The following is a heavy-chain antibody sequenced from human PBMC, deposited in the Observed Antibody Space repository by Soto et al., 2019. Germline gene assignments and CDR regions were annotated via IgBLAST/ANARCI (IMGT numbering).Heavy chain of an antibody. J-gene: IGHJ4*02. CDR2: IIPILGIA. D-gene: IGHD6-6*01. CDR3: ARDHSSSDDFDY. Sequence: ASVKVSCKASGGTFSSYTISWVRQAPGQGLEWMGRIIPILGIANYAQKFQGRVTITADKSTSTAYMELSSLRSEDTAVYYCARDHSSSDDFDYWGQGTLVTVSS. CDR1: GGTFSSYT. V-gene: IGHV1-69*04.